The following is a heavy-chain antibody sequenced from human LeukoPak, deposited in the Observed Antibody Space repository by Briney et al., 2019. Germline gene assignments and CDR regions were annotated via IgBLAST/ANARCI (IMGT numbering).Heavy chain of an antibody. J-gene: IGHJ4*02. CDR2: IYHSGST. CDR1: GYSISSGYY. V-gene: IGHV4-38-2*02. CDR3: ARVVETWIQLWPETRFDY. D-gene: IGHD5-18*01. Sequence: SETLSLTCTVSGYSISSGYYWGWIRQPPGKGLEWIGSIYHSGSTYYNPSLKSRVTISVDTSKNQFSLKLSSVTAADTAVYYCARVVETWIQLWPETRFDYWGQGTLVTVSS.